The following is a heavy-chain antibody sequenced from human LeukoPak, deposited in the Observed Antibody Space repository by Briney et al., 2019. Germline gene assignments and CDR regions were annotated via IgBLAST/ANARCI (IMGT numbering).Heavy chain of an antibody. J-gene: IGHJ4*02. Sequence: GASVKVSCKASGYTFTSYGISWVRQAPGQGLEWMGWISAYNGNTNYAQKLQGRVTMTTDTSTSTAYMELRSLRSDDTAVYYCAREERITMVRGVRAFDYWGQGTLVTVSS. D-gene: IGHD3-10*01. CDR3: AREERITMVRGVRAFDY. CDR2: ISAYNGNT. V-gene: IGHV1-18*01. CDR1: GYTFTSYG.